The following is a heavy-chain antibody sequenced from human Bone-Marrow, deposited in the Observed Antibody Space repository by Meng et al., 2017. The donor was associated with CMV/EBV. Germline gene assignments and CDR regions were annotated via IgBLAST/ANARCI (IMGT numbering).Heavy chain of an antibody. V-gene: IGHV3-30*04. J-gene: IGHJ4*02. CDR3: ARARPGILLWFGELSSQPLDY. Sequence: GGSLRLSCAASGFTFSSYAMHWVRQAPGKGLEWVAVISYDGSNKYYADCVKGRFTISRDNSKYTLYLQMNSLRAEDSAVYYCARARPGILLWFGELSSQPLDYWGQGTLVTVSS. CDR1: GFTFSSYA. CDR2: ISYDGSNK. D-gene: IGHD3-10*01.